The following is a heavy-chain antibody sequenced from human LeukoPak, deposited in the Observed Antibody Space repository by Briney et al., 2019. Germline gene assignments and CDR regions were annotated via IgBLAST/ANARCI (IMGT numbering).Heavy chain of an antibody. V-gene: IGHV5-51*01. J-gene: IGHJ3*02. Sequence: GESLKISCKGSGYSFTSYWIGWVRQMPGKGLEWMGIIYPGDSDTRYSPSFQGQVTISADKSISTAYLQWSSLKASDTAMYYCARTHQGHRYCSSTSCYGDAFDIWGQGTMVTVSS. CDR1: GYSFTSYW. CDR3: ARTHQGHRYCSSTSCYGDAFDI. D-gene: IGHD2-2*01. CDR2: IYPGDSDT.